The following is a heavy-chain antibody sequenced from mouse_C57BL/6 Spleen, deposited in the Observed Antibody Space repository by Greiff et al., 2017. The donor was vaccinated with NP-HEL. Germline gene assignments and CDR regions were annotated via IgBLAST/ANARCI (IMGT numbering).Heavy chain of an antibody. CDR3: ARSPYFDN. Sequence: QVQLQQSGAELAKPGASVKLSCKASGYTFTSYWMHWVKQRPGQGLEWIGYINPSSGSTKYNQKFKDKATLTADKSSSTAYMHLSSRTYEDSAIYYCARSPYFDNWGQGTTLTVSS. J-gene: IGHJ2*01. CDR2: INPSSGST. CDR1: GYTFTSYW. V-gene: IGHV1-7*01.